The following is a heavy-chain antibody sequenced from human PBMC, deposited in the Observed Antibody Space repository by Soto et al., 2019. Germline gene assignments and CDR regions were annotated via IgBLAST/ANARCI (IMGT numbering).Heavy chain of an antibody. V-gene: IGHV4-4*02. CDR2: IYHTGTT. D-gene: IGHD3-22*01. Sequence: PSETLSLTCFVSGASISSTYWWSWVRQTPGKRLEWIGQIYHTGTTSYNPSLKNRVTISLDKSNNQFSLRLTSVTAADTAVYYCARHYYDSSGCYFDYWGQGTLVTVSS. CDR1: GASISSTYW. J-gene: IGHJ4*02. CDR3: ARHYYDSSGCYFDY.